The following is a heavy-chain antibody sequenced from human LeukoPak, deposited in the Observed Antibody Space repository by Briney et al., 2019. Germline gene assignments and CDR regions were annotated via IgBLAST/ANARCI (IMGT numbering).Heavy chain of an antibody. CDR3: ASSGRCSTTCPLDY. CDR1: GGSFRGYY. V-gene: IGHV4-34*01. D-gene: IGHD2-2*01. CDR2: INHSGST. J-gene: IGHJ4*02. Sequence: SETLSLTCAVYGGSFRGYYWSWIRQPPGKGLEWIGEINHSGSTNYNPSLKSRVTISLDTSMKKFSLKLNSVTAADTAVYYCASSGRCSTTCPLDYWGQGTLVTVSS.